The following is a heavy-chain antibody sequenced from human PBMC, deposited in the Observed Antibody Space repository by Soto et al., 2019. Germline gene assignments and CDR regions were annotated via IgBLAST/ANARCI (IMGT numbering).Heavy chain of an antibody. V-gene: IGHV1-3*01. CDR1: GGTFTSYA. CDR3: ARGGGVQNYYDSSGCYDY. J-gene: IGHJ4*02. Sequence: ASVKVSCKASGGTFTSYAMHWVRQAPGQRLEWMGWINSGNGNTEYSQKFQGRVTITRDTSASTAYMELSSLISEDTAVYYCARGGGVQNYYDSSGCYDYWGQGTLVTVSS. CDR2: INSGNGNT. D-gene: IGHD3-22*01.